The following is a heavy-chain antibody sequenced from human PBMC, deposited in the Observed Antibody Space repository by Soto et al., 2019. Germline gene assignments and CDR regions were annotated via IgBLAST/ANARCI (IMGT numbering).Heavy chain of an antibody. J-gene: IGHJ4*02. CDR1: GGSISSSSYY. CDR2: IYYSGST. D-gene: IGHD6-19*01. Sequence: QLQLHESGPGLVKPSETLSLTCTVSGGSISSSSYYWGWIRQPPGKGLEWIGSIYYSGSTYYNPSLTIRVAISLDTSKNQFSLKLSSVTAADTAVYYCASHAVHSSGFTDYWGQGTLVTVSS. CDR3: ASHAVHSSGFTDY. V-gene: IGHV4-39*01.